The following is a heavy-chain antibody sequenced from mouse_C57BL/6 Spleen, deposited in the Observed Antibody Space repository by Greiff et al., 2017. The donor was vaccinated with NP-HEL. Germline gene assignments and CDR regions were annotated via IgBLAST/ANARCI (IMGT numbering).Heavy chain of an antibody. Sequence: EVKLMESGGGLVQPGGSLKLSCAASGFTFSDYYMYWVRQTPEKRLEWVAYISNGGGSTYYPDTVKGRFTISRDNAKNTLYLQMSRLKSEDTAMYYCARSGIGYDTQSYWYFDVWGTGTTVTVSS. J-gene: IGHJ1*03. D-gene: IGHD2-2*01. CDR3: ARSGIGYDTQSYWYFDV. CDR2: ISNGGGST. V-gene: IGHV5-12*01. CDR1: GFTFSDYY.